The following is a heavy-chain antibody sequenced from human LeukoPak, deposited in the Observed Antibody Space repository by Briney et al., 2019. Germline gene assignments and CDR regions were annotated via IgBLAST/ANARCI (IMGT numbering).Heavy chain of an antibody. V-gene: IGHV4-38-2*02. Sequence: SETLSLTCTVSGYSISSGYYWGWIRQPPGKGLEWIGSIYHSGNTYYNPSLKSRVTISADTSKNQVSLQVTSVTAADTAVYYCASLWGASGNYYFSGWAQGALVTVSS. CDR1: GYSISSGYY. D-gene: IGHD3-22*01. CDR3: ASLWGASGNYYFSG. J-gene: IGHJ4*02. CDR2: IYHSGNT.